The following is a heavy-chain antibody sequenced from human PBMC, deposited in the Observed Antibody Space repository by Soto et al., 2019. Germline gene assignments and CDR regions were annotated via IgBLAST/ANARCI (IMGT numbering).Heavy chain of an antibody. D-gene: IGHD3-22*01. CDR1: GLTFSRYA. CDR2: MSGGGETT. CDR3: AKWHTYYYDSRGFSGFDC. Sequence: EVQLLESGGGLVQPWGSLRLSCAASGLTFSRYAITWVRQAPGKGLEWVAAMSGGGETTYYADSVKGRFTISRDNSRNTLYLQMNSLRADDSAAYYCAKWHTYYYDSRGFSGFDCWGRGTLVTVSS. J-gene: IGHJ4*02. V-gene: IGHV3-23*01.